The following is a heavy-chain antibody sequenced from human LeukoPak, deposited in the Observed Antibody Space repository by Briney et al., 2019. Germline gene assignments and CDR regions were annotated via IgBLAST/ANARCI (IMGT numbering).Heavy chain of an antibody. D-gene: IGHD2-21*02. J-gene: IGHJ4*02. Sequence: GASEKASCKASGYTFTSYYLHWVRQAPGQGLEWMGIINPSGGGTSNEQNFQGRVTLTRDTSTSTVYMELSSVRSEDTAVYYCARGGVVTAYTAAFDYWGQGTLVTVSS. CDR3: ARGGVVTAYTAAFDY. CDR1: GYTFTSYY. CDR2: INPSGGGT. V-gene: IGHV1-46*01.